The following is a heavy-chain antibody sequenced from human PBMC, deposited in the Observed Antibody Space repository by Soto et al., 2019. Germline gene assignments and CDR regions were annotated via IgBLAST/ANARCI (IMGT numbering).Heavy chain of an antibody. V-gene: IGHV3-13*05. CDR1: GFTFRNYD. CDR3: AREIEATGYWYFDL. CDR2: ISVAGNP. Sequence: EVQLVESGGALVQPGGSLRLSCVASGFTFRNYDMHWVRQISGRGLEWVSGISVAGNPHYSDSVKGRFAISRENAKNSLYLQMNSLRVGDTAVYYCAREIEATGYWYFDLWGRGTLFSVSS. D-gene: IGHD1-1*01. J-gene: IGHJ2*01.